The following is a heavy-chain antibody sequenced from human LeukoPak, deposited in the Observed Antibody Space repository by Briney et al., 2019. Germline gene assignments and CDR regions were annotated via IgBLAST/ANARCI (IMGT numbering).Heavy chain of an antibody. Sequence: SETLSLTCTVSGGSISSYYWSWIRRPAGKGLEWIGRIYTSGSTNYNPSLKSRVTMSVDTSKNQFSLKLSSVTAADTAVYYCSVVVPAAAYMDVWGKGTTVTVSS. CDR1: GGSISSYY. CDR3: SVVVPAAAYMDV. D-gene: IGHD2-2*01. J-gene: IGHJ6*03. CDR2: IYTSGST. V-gene: IGHV4-4*07.